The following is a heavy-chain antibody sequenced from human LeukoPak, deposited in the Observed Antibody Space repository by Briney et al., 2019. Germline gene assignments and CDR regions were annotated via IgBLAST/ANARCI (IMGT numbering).Heavy chain of an antibody. CDR3: AKGKYSSGGVPDY. V-gene: IGHV3-23*01. CDR1: EFTFSSHA. J-gene: IGHJ4*02. Sequence: GGSLRLSCVASEFTFSSHAMNWVRQAPGKGLEWVSSISGGGESSYYADSVKGRFTVSRDNSKNTLYLQINSLRGEDTAVYYCAKGKYSSGGVPDYWGQGTLVTVSS. D-gene: IGHD6-19*01. CDR2: ISGGGESS.